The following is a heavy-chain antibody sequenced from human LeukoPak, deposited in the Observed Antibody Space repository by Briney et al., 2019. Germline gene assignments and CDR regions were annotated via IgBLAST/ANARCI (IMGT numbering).Heavy chain of an antibody. V-gene: IGHV4-59*01. CDR2: IYYSGST. D-gene: IGHD5-24*01. Sequence: SETLSLTCTVSGGSISSYYWSWIRQPPGKGLEWIGYIYYSGSTNYNPSLKGRVTISVDTSKNQFSLKLSSVTAADTAVYYCARDGYNPLDYWGQGTLVTVSS. CDR3: ARDGYNPLDY. J-gene: IGHJ4*02. CDR1: GGSISSYY.